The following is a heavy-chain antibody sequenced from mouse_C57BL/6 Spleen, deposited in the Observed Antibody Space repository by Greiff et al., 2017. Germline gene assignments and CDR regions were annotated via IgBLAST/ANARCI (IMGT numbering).Heavy chain of an antibody. CDR3: VRDCYYDYDAGARAMDY. D-gene: IGHD2-4*01. CDR1: GFTFNTYA. Sequence: EVQLVESGGGLVQPKGSLKLSCAASGFTFNTYAMHWVRQAPGKGLEWVARIRSKSSNYATYYADSVKDRFTISRDDSQSMLYLQMNNLKTEDTAMYYCVRDCYYDYDAGARAMDYWGQGTSVTVSS. CDR2: IRSKSSNYAT. V-gene: IGHV10-3*01. J-gene: IGHJ4*01.